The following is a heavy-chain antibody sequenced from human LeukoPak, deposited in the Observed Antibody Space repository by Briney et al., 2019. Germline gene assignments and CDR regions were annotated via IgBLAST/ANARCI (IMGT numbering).Heavy chain of an antibody. J-gene: IGHJ4*02. CDR1: GDSISSYY. CDR3: ARDGSYYTY. D-gene: IGHD1-26*01. Sequence: SETLSLTCTVSGDSISSYYWSWIRQPPGKGLEWIGYIYYSGSTNYNPSLKSRVTISVDTSKNQFSLKLSSMTAADAAVYYCARDGSYYTYWGQGTLVTVSS. V-gene: IGHV4-59*01. CDR2: IYYSGST.